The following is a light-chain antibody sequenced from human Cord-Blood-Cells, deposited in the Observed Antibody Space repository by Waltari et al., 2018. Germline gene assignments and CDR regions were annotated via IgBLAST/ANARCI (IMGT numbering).Light chain of an antibody. CDR1: SSDVGSYNR. CDR3: SSYTSSSTHV. J-gene: IGLJ1*01. Sequence: QSALTQPPSVSGSPGQSVTISCTGTSSDVGSYNRVSWYQQPPGTAPQPMIYEVSNRPSGVPGRFSGSKSGNTASLTISWLQAEDEADYYCSSYTSSSTHVFGTGTKVTVL. V-gene: IGLV2-18*02. CDR2: EVS.